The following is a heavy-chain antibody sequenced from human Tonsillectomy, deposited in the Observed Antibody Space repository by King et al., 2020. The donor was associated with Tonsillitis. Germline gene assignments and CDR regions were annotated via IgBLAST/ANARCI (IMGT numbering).Heavy chain of an antibody. Sequence: VQLVESGGGLVQPGGSLRLSCEASGFTFGNYWMTWVRQAPGKGLEWGANIKQDGSQKSYVDSVKGRFTISRDNAKNSLYLQMNGLRAEDTAVYYCARDQDFHYYGSETSYDAFDIWGQGTKVTVSS. J-gene: IGHJ3*02. CDR3: ARDQDFHYYGSETSYDAFDI. CDR1: GFTFGNYW. CDR2: IKQDGSQK. V-gene: IGHV3-7*03. D-gene: IGHD3-10*01.